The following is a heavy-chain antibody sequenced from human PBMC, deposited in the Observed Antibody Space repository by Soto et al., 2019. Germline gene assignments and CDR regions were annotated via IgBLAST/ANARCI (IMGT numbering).Heavy chain of an antibody. J-gene: IGHJ4*02. CDR2: TYYSGGT. V-gene: IGHV4-59*08. Sequence: SETLSLTCTVSGGSLSSYYWSWIRQPPGKGLEWIGYTYYSGGTNYNPSLKSRVTISVDTSKNQFSLKLSSVTAADTAVYYCARRYSSGFDFWGQGTLVTVSS. D-gene: IGHD6-19*01. CDR3: ARRYSSGFDF. CDR1: GGSLSSYY.